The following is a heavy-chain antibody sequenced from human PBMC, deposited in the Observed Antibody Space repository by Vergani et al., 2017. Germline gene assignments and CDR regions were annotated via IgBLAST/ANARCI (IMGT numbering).Heavy chain of an antibody. Sequence: QVQLVESGGNVVQSGTSLRLSCAASGFSSGSYSMHWVRQSPGKGVEWVAVISNDGGNKYYADSVNGRFTISRDNSQNTVNLQMNSLRVDDTAVYYCSKDVGGCNSISCSYYMDVWGKGTTVTV. CDR1: GFSSGSYS. V-gene: IGHV3-30*18. J-gene: IGHJ6*03. CDR2: ISNDGGNK. D-gene: IGHD2/OR15-2a*01. CDR3: SKDVGGCNSISCSYYMDV.